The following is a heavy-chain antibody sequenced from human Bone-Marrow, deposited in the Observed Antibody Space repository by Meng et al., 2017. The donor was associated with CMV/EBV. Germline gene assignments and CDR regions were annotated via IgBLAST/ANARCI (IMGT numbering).Heavy chain of an antibody. Sequence: SVKVSCKASGGTFSSYTISWVRQAPGQGLEWMGRIIPILGIANYAQKFQGRVTITADKSTSTAYMELGSLRSEDTAVYYCARDGKDIVASYYYYGMDVWGQGTTVTVSS. V-gene: IGHV1-69*04. CDR1: GGTFSSYT. CDR2: IIPILGIA. D-gene: IGHD5-12*01. J-gene: IGHJ6*02. CDR3: ARDGKDIVASYYYYGMDV.